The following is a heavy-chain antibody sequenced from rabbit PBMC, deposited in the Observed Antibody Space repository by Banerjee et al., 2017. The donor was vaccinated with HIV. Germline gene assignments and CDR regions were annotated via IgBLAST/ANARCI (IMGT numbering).Heavy chain of an antibody. CDR2: IYTGSGIA. V-gene: IGHV1S45*01. CDR3: ARQGGDKNYAMDL. D-gene: IGHD2-1*01. CDR1: GFSFSSGYD. J-gene: IGHJ6*01. Sequence: QEQLEESGGGLVKPGASLTLTCKASGFSFSSGYDMCWVRQPPGKGLEWIACIYTGSGIAYYASWAKGRFTISKTSSTTVTLQMTSLTAADTARYFCARQGGDKNYAMDLWGPGTLVTVS.